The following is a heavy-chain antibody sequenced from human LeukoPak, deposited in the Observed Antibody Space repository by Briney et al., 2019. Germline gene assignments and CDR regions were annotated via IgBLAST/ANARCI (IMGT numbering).Heavy chain of an antibody. D-gene: IGHD2-2*01. V-gene: IGHV4-39*01. J-gene: IGHJ4*02. CDR3: ARFPPTAMPTHVDY. Sequence: PSETLSLTCTVSGGSISSSSYYWGWIRQPPGKGLEWIGSIYYSGSTYYNPSLKSRVTISVDTSKNQFSLKLSSVTAADTAVYYCARFPPTAMPTHVDYWGQGTLVTVSS. CDR1: GGSISSSSYY. CDR2: IYYSGST.